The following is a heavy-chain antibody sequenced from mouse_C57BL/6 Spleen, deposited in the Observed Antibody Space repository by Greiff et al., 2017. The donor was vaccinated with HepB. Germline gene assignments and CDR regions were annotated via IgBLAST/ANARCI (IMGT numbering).Heavy chain of an antibody. V-gene: IGHV5-17*01. CDR3: AREPSYYSNYWFAY. J-gene: IGHJ3*01. Sequence: EVQLVESGGGLVKPGGSLKLSCAASGFTFSDYGMHWVRQAPEKGLEWVAYISSGSSTIYYADTVKGRFTISRDNAKNTLFLQMTSLRSEDTAMYYCAREPSYYSNYWFAYWGQGTLVTVSA. CDR1: GFTFSDYG. D-gene: IGHD2-5*01. CDR2: ISSGSSTI.